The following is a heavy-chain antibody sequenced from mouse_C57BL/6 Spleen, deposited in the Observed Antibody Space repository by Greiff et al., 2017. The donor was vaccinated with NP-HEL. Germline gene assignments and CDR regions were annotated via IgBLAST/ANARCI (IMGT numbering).Heavy chain of an antibody. Sequence: EVKLVESGGGLVQPKGSLKLSCAASGFSFNTYAMNWVRQAPGKGLEWVARIRSKSNNYATYYADSVKDRFTISRDDSESMLYLQMNNLKTEDTAMYYCVAYYDYEYAMDYWGQGTSVTVSS. CDR1: GFSFNTYA. J-gene: IGHJ4*01. V-gene: IGHV10-1*01. CDR2: IRSKSNNYAT. CDR3: VAYYDYEYAMDY. D-gene: IGHD2-4*01.